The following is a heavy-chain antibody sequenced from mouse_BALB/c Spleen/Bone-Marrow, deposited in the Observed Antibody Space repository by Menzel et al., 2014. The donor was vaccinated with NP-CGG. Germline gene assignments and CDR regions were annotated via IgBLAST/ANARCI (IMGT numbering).Heavy chain of an antibody. Sequence: VQLQQSGAELARPGASVKLSCKASGYTFTGYWMQWVKQRPGQGLEWIGAIYPGDGDTRYTQKFKGKATLTAEKSSSTAYMQLSSLASEDSAVYYCARGNYEGAMDYWGQGTAVPVTS. V-gene: IGHV1-87*01. CDR2: IYPGDGDT. CDR1: GYTFTGYW. D-gene: IGHD2-4*01. J-gene: IGHJ4*01. CDR3: ARGNYEGAMDY.